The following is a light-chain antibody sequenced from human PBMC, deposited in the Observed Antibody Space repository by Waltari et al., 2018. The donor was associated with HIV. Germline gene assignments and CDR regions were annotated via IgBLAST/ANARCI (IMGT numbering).Light chain of an antibody. CDR3: QSFDNGLSGV. Sequence: QSVLTQPPSASGTPGQRVTIPFSGSSSHLGSNTVNWYQQPPATAPKLLIYRNTNRPSGVPDRFSGSKSGTSASLAITGLRAEDEADYFCQSFDNGLSGVFGGGTKLTVL. CDR2: RNT. J-gene: IGLJ2*01. V-gene: IGLV1-44*01. CDR1: SSHLGSNT.